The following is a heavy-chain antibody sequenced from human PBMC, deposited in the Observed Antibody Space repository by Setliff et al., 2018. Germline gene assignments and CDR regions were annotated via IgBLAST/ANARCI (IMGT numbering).Heavy chain of an antibody. V-gene: IGHV3-7*01. CDR1: GFTFSTYW. D-gene: IGHD6-19*01. J-gene: IGHJ4*02. CDR2: IKQDGSEE. CDR3: AKDHPSGWAYDC. Sequence: GGSLRLSCAASGFTFSTYWMVWVRQAPGKGLEWVAKIKQDGSEEYYVDSVKGRFTISGDNAKNSLYLQMNSLRVEDTAIYYCAKDHPSGWAYDCWGQGTLVTVSS.